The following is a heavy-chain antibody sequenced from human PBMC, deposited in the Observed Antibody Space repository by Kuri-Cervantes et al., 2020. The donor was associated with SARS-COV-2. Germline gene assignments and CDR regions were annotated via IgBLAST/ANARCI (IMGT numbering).Heavy chain of an antibody. J-gene: IGHJ4*02. CDR2: IFYSGIT. Sequence: ESLKISCTVSGGSISSHFWSWIRQPPGKGLEWIGYIFYSGITNYNPSLKSRVTISVDTSKNQFSLKLSSVTAADTAVYYCSSRIVVVPAAGPYFDYWGQGTLVTVSS. CDR3: SSRIVVVPAAGPYFDY. D-gene: IGHD2-2*01. CDR1: GGSISSHF. V-gene: IGHV4-59*08.